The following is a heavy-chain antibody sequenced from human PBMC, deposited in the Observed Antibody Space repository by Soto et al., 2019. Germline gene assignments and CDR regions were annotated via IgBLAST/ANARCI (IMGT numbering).Heavy chain of an antibody. D-gene: IGHD3-9*01. CDR2: INHSGST. CDR1: GGSFSGYY. V-gene: IGHV4-34*01. CDR3: ARGIKDYDILTGYYRSSPLDY. J-gene: IGHJ4*02. Sequence: SETLSLTCAVYGGSFSGYYWSWIRQPPGKGLEWIGEINHSGSTNYNPSLKSRVTISVDTSKNQFSLKLSSVTAADTAVYYCARGIKDYDILTGYYRSSPLDYWGQGTPVTVSS.